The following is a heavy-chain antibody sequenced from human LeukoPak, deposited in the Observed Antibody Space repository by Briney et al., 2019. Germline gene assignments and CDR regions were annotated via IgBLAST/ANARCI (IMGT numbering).Heavy chain of an antibody. D-gene: IGHD3-16*02. CDR3: ARELSREKDY. V-gene: IGHV3-74*01. Sequence: GGSLRLSCAASGFTLSSYWMHWVRQAPGKGLVWVSRINTDGSSTTYVDSVKGRFTISRDNAKNTLYLQMNSLRAEDAAVYYCARELSREKDYWGQGTLVTVSS. J-gene: IGHJ4*02. CDR2: INTDGSST. CDR1: GFTLSSYW.